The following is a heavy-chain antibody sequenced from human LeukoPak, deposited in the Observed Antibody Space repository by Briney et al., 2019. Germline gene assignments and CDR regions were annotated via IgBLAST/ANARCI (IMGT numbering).Heavy chain of an antibody. J-gene: IGHJ1*01. D-gene: IGHD1-26*01. CDR2: ISRSSSYI. CDR1: GFTSRSDI. CDR3: ALELVGEYFQH. Sequence: GGPLGFSGAASGFTSRSDIMNGFPRAQGKGRKWVSSISRSSSYIYYADSVKGRFTISRDNAKNSLYLQMNSLRAEDTAVYYCALELVGEYFQHWGQGTLVTVSS. V-gene: IGHV3-21*01.